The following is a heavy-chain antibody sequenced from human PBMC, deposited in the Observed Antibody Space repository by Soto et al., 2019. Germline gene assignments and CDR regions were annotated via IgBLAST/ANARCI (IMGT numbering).Heavy chain of an antibody. V-gene: IGHV4-39*01. CDR2: IYYSGST. J-gene: IGHJ6*02. CDR1: GGSISSSSYY. CDR3: ASSQITMVRGVTPRHYYGMDV. Sequence: SETLSLTCTVSGGSISSSSYYWGWIRQPPGKGLEWIGSIYYSGSTYYNPSLKSRVTISVDTSKNQFSLKLSSVTAADTAVYYCASSQITMVRGVTPRHYYGMDVWGQGTTVTVSS. D-gene: IGHD3-10*01.